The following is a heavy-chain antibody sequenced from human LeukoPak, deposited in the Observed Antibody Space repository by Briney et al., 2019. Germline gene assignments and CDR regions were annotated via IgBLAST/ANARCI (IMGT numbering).Heavy chain of an antibody. D-gene: IGHD4-17*01. J-gene: IGHJ6*03. CDR2: IKQDGSEK. CDR1: GFTFSSYW. Sequence: GGSLRLSCAASGFTFSSYWMSWVRQAPGKGLEWVANIKQDGSEKYYVDSVKGRFIISRDNAKNSLFLQMNSLRVEDTAVYYCVRENGDYAHYYYSMDVWGKGTTVTVSS. V-gene: IGHV3-7*01. CDR3: VRENGDYAHYYYSMDV.